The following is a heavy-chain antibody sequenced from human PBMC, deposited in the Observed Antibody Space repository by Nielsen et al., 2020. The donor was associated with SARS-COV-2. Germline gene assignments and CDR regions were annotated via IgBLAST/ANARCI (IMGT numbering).Heavy chain of an antibody. CDR3: TRVNPTSGSWFDAFDI. CDR2: IRSKTNDYAT. Sequence: GGSLRPSCPASGSTFSDSSMHWVRQASGKGLEWLGRIRSKTNDYATEYPASLKGRFIISRDDSKNTAYLLMNSLKIDDTAMYYCTRVNPTSGSWFDAFDIWGQGTPVTVSS. J-gene: IGHJ3*02. V-gene: IGHV3-73*01. CDR1: GSTFSDSS. D-gene: IGHD1-26*01.